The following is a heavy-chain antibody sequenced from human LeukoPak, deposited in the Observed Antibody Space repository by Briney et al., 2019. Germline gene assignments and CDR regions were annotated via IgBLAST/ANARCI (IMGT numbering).Heavy chain of an antibody. V-gene: IGHV1-8*01. D-gene: IGHD3-22*01. CDR3: ARGGLHDSSGYLGK. CDR2: MNPSSGNT. Sequence: GASVKVSCTASGYTFTSYDINRVRQATGQGLEWMGWMNPSSGNTGYAQKFQGRITMTRNTSISTAYMELSSLTSEDTAVYYCARGGLHDSSGYLGKWGQGTLVTVSS. CDR1: GYTFTSYD. J-gene: IGHJ4*02.